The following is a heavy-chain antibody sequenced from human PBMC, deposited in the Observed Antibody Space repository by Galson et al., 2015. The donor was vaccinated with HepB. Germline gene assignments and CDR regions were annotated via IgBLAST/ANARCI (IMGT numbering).Heavy chain of an antibody. CDR1: GSSFTSYW. D-gene: IGHD5-18*01. CDR3: ARSPKYNYGQTLGY. V-gene: IGHV5-10-1*01. J-gene: IGHJ4*02. Sequence: QSGAEVKKPGESLRISCKGSGSSFTSYWINWVPQMPGKGLELMGRIDPSDSYTKYSPSFQGHVPISADKSINTAYLQWSSLKASDTAMYYCARSPKYNYGQTLGYWGQGTLVTVSS. CDR2: IDPSDSYT.